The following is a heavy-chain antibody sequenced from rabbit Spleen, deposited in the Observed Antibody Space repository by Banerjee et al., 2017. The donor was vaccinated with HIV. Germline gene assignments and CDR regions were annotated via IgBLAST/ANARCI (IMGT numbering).Heavy chain of an antibody. V-gene: IGHV1S45*01. CDR2: MRTSNNDGT. CDR3: ARDLDGVIGWNFGW. D-gene: IGHD1-1*01. J-gene: IGHJ4*01. Sequence: QEQLEESGGDLVKPEGSLTLTCKASGFSFSSVYDMCWVRQAPGKRLEWIGCMRTSNNDGTYYASWAKGRFTFSKTSSTTVTLQMTSLTAADTATYFCARDLDGVIGWNFGWWGPGTLVT. CDR1: GFSFSSVYD.